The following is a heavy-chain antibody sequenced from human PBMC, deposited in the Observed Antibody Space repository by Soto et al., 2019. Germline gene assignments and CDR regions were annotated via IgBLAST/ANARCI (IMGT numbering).Heavy chain of an antibody. D-gene: IGHD4-17*01. Sequence: SGPTLVNPTQTLTLTCTFSGFSLSTSGMCVSWIRQPPGKALEWLALIDWDDDKYYSTPLKTRLTISKDTSKNQVVLTMTNMDPVDTATYYCARVMTTVTSHYYGMDVWGQGTTVTVSS. CDR2: IDWDDDK. J-gene: IGHJ6*02. V-gene: IGHV2-70*01. CDR3: ARVMTTVTSHYYGMDV. CDR1: GFSLSTSGMC.